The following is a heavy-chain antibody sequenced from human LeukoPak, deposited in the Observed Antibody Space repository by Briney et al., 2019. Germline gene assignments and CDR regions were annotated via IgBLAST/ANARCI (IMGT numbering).Heavy chain of an antibody. J-gene: IGHJ3*02. D-gene: IGHD3-10*01. CDR3: ARVATPDMVRGVIDI. V-gene: IGHV3-23*01. Sequence: HPGGSLRLSCAASGFTFSSYAMSWVRQAPGKGLEWVSTISNSDGSTYYADSVKGRFSISRDNSENTLYLQMNSLRAEDTAVYYCARVATPDMVRGVIDIWGQGTMVTVSS. CDR1: GFTFSSYA. CDR2: ISNSDGST.